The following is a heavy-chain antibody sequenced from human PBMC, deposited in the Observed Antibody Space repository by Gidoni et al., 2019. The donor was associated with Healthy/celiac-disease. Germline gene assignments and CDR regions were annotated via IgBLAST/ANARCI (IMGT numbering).Heavy chain of an antibody. CDR1: GYTFTSYA. Sequence: QVQLVQSGSELKNPGASVKVSCKASGYTFTSYAMTSLRQAPGQGLEWMGWLNTNTGNPTYAQGLTGRFVFSLDTSVSTAYLQISSLKAEDTAVYYCARRRVSYDYVWGSYRHGAIDYWGQGTLVTVSS. V-gene: IGHV7-4-1*02. CDR2: LNTNTGNP. D-gene: IGHD3-16*02. CDR3: ARRRVSYDYVWGSYRHGAIDY. J-gene: IGHJ4*02.